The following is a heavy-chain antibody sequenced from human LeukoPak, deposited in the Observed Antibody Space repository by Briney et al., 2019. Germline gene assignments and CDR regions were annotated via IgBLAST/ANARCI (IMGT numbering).Heavy chain of an antibody. CDR2: MNPNSGNA. Sequence: ASVKVSCKAFGYTFTSYDINWVRQATGQGLEWMGWMNPNSGNAGYAQKFQGRVTMTRNTSISTAYMELSSLRSEDTAVYYCAREEWLVGGNFDYWGQGTLVTVSS. CDR1: GYTFTSYD. J-gene: IGHJ4*02. D-gene: IGHD6-19*01. V-gene: IGHV1-8*01. CDR3: AREEWLVGGNFDY.